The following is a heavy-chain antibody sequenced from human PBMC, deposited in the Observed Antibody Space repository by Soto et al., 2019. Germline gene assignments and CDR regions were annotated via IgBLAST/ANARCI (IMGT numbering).Heavy chain of an antibody. J-gene: IGHJ5*02. CDR1: GGSFSGYY. CDR2: INHSGST. Sequence: SETLSLTCAVYGGSFSGYYWSWIRQPPGKGLEWIGEINHSGSTNYNPSLKSRVTISVDTSKNQFSLKLSSVTAADTAVYYCARAKYYFDSGSHFFFDPWGQGTLVTVSS. V-gene: IGHV4-34*01. D-gene: IGHD3-10*01. CDR3: ARAKYYFDSGSHFFFDP.